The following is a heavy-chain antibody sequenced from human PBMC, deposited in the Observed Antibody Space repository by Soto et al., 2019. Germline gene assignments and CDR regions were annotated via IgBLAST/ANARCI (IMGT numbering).Heavy chain of an antibody. CDR2: IYYSGST. D-gene: IGHD3-3*01. CDR1: GGSISSYY. J-gene: IGHJ6*03. Sequence: PSETLSLTCTVSGGSISSYYWSWIRQPPGKGLEWIGYIYYSGSTNYNPSLESRVTISVDTSKNQFSLKLSSVTAADTAVYYCARVGDFWSGYSYYYYYYMDVWGKGTTVTVSS. CDR3: ARVGDFWSGYSYYYYYYMDV. V-gene: IGHV4-59*01.